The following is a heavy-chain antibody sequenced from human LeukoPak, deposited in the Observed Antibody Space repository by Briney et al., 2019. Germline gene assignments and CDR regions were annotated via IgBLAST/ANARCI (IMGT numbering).Heavy chain of an antibody. CDR3: AREVGRYTAYYYMDV. CDR2: IYHSGST. D-gene: IGHD2-2*02. V-gene: IGHV4-38-2*02. CDR1: GYSISSGYY. Sequence: SETLSLTCTVSGYSISSGYYWGWIRQPPGKGLEWIGSIYHSGSTYYNPSLKSRVTISVDTSKNQFSLKLSSVTAADTAVYYCAREVGRYTAYYYMDVWGKGTTVTVSS. J-gene: IGHJ6*03.